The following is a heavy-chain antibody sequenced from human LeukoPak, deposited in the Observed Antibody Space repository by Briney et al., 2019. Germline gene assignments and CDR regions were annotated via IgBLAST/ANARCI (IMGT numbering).Heavy chain of an antibody. CDR1: GFTFSSYS. CDR2: ISHDGGTP. D-gene: IGHD3-16*02. Sequence: PGGSLRLSCAASGFTFSSYSMNWVRQAPGKGLEWVSAISHDGGTPYYADSVKGRFTISRDSSKNTVYLQMNSLRAEDTAVYYCAKARDSLGELSFHGGQGTLVTVSS. V-gene: IGHV3-23*01. CDR3: AKARDSLGELSFH. J-gene: IGHJ4*02.